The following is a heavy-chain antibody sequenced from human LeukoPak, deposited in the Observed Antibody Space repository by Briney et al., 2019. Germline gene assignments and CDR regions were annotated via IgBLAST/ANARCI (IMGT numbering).Heavy chain of an antibody. CDR3: ARGSVIYDSSGYYPDY. D-gene: IGHD3-22*01. CDR1: GYTFTSYG. V-gene: IGHV1-69*13. J-gene: IGHJ4*02. Sequence: SVKVSCKASGYTFTSYGISWVRQAPGQGLEWMGGIIPIFGTANYAQKFQGRVTITADESTSTAYMELSSLRSEDTAVYYCARGSVIYDSSGYYPDYWGQGTLVTVSS. CDR2: IIPIFGTA.